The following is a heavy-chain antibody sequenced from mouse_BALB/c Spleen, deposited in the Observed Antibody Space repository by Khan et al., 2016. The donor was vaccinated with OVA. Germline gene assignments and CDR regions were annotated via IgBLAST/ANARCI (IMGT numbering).Heavy chain of an antibody. CDR1: GFSLTSFA. CDR3: ARHQFPLSMDS. J-gene: IGHJ4*01. Sequence: QVQLQQSGPDLVAPSQSLSITCSVSGFSLTSFAIHWVRQPPGKGLEWLVVIWSDGRTTYNSSLKSRLSISKDNSKSQVFLKINSLQPDDTAMYYCARHQFPLSMDSWGQGTSVTVSS. CDR2: IWSDGRT. V-gene: IGHV2-6-2*01.